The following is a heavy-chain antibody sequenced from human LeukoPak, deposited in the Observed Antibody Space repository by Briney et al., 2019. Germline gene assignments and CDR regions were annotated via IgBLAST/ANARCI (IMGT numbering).Heavy chain of an antibody. V-gene: IGHV3-66*01. D-gene: IGHD3-22*01. CDR2: IYSGGST. Sequence: GGSLRLSCAGSGFTFINYGMIWVRQAPGKGLEWVSVIYSGGSTYYADSVKGRFTISRDNSKNTLYLQMNSLRAEDTAVYYCARGLIDYYDSSGYLDYWGQGTLVTVSS. CDR3: ARGLIDYYDSSGYLDY. J-gene: IGHJ4*02. CDR1: GFTFINYG.